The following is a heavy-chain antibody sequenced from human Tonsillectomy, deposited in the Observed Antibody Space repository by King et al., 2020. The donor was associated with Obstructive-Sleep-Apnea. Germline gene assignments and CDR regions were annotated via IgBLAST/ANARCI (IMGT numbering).Heavy chain of an antibody. J-gene: IGHJ4*02. CDR1: GFTFSSFA. CDR2: ISSDGSNK. D-gene: IGHD4-11*01. Sequence: VQLVESGGGVGQPGRSLRLSCAASGFTFSSFAMHWVRQAPGKGLEWVAGISSDGSNKYYADSVKGRFTISRDNSKNTLFLQMNSLRAEDTAVFYCASLSRSTRTTAFGYWGQGALVTVSS. CDR3: ASLSRSTRTTAFGY. V-gene: IGHV3-30*04.